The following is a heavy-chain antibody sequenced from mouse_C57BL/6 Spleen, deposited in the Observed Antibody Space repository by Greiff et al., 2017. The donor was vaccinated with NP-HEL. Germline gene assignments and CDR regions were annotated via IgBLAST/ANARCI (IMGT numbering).Heavy chain of an antibody. D-gene: IGHD2-5*01. J-gene: IGHJ3*01. CDR2: INPSSGYT. CDR1: GYTFTSYT. V-gene: IGHV1-4*01. CDR3: ARSYSNPWFAY. Sequence: QVQLQQSGAELARPGASVKMSCKASGYTFTSYTMHWVKQRPGQGLEWIGYINPSSGYTKYNQKFKDKATLTADKSSSTAYMQLSSLTSEDSAVYYCARSYSNPWFAYWGQGTLVTVSA.